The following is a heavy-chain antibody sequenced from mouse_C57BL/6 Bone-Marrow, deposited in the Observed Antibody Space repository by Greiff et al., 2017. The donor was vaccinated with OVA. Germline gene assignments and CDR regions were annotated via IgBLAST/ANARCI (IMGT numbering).Heavy chain of an antibody. D-gene: IGHD2-14*01. CDR2: IRSKSSNYAT. J-gene: IGHJ2*01. CDR1: GFTFNTYA. V-gene: IGHV10-3*01. Sequence: EVNVVESGGGLVQPKGSLKLSCAASGFTFNTYAMHWVRQAPGKGLEWVARIRSKSSNYATYYADSGKDRFTISSDDSHSMLYLQMNNLITEYTAMYYCGREYEGVCPGDYLDYWGQGTTLTVSS. CDR3: GREYEGVCPGDYLDY.